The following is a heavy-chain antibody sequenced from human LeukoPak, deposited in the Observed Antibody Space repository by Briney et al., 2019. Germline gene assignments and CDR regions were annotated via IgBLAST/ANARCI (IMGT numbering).Heavy chain of an antibody. V-gene: IGHV4-34*01. CDR1: GGSFSGYY. D-gene: IGHD3-3*01. Sequence: PSETLSLTCAVYGGSFSGYYWSWIRQPPGKGLEWIGEINHSGSTNYNPSLKSRVTISVDTSKNQFSLKLSSVTAADTAVYYCARFLTIFGVARSWFDPWGQGTLVTVSS. CDR2: INHSGST. CDR3: ARFLTIFGVARSWFDP. J-gene: IGHJ5*02.